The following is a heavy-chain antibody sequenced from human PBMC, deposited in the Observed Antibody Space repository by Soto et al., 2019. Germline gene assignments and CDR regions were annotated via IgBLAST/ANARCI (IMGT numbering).Heavy chain of an antibody. CDR1: SVSHAW. D-gene: IGHD3-10*01. J-gene: IGHJ4*02. CDR3: TAYFYGSGWVGGFDY. CDR2: IKSKADGGTT. V-gene: IGHV3-15*07. Sequence: SVSHAWMNWVRQAPGKGLEWVGHIKSKADGGTTDYAAPVKGRFTISRDDSKNTLYLQMNILKTEDTAVFYCTAYFYGSGWVGGFDYWGQGTLDTVSS.